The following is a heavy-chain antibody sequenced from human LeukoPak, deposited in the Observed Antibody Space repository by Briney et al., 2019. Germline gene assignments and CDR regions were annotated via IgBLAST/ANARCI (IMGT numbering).Heavy chain of an antibody. CDR2: ISSSGSSI. CDR3: VRRKANSDGEFDF. D-gene: IGHD3-10*01. Sequence: GGSLTLSCAASGFTFSSYNMNWVRQAPGKGLDWVSFISSSGSSITYADSVKGRFTISRDNVENSLYLQMTTLTAEDTAVYYCVRRKANSDGEFDFWGQGTLVPVSS. J-gene: IGHJ5*01. V-gene: IGHV3-21*01. CDR1: GFTFSSYN.